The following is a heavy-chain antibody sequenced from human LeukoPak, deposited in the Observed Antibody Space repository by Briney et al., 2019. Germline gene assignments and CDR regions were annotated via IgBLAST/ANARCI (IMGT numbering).Heavy chain of an antibody. CDR2: ISSSSSYI. CDR3: ANSGGLDH. D-gene: IGHD3-16*01. CDR1: GFSVSSNY. V-gene: IGHV3-21*01. Sequence: PGGSVRLSCAASGFSVSSNYMTWVRQAPGKGLEWVSSISSSSSYIYYADSVKGRFTISRDNAKNSLFLQMNSLRAEDTAVYYCANSGGLDHWGQGTLVTVSS. J-gene: IGHJ4*02.